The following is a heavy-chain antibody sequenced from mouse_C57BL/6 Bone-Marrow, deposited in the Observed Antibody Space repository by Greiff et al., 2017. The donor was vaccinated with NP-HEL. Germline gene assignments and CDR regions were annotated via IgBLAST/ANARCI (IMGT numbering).Heavy chain of an antibody. Sequence: VQLQQPGAELVMPGASVKLSCKASGYTFTSYWMHWVKQRPGQGLEWIGEIDPSDSYTNYNQKFKGKSTLTVDKSSSTAYMQLSSLTSEDSAVYYCAREDYYGTYYFDYWGQGTTLTVSS. CDR2: IDPSDSYT. CDR3: AREDYYGTYYFDY. D-gene: IGHD1-1*01. CDR1: GYTFTSYW. J-gene: IGHJ2*01. V-gene: IGHV1-69*01.